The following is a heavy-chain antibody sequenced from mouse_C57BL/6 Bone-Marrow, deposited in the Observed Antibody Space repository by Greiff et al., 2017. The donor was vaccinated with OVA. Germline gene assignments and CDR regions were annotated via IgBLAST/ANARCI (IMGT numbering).Heavy chain of an antibody. V-gene: IGHV14-4*01. CDR3: TTEATVVAPAY. D-gene: IGHD1-1*01. CDR1: GFNIKDDY. Sequence: EVQLQQSGAELVRPGASVKLSCTASGFNIKDDYMHWVKQRPEQGLEWIGWIDPENGDTEYASKFQGKATITADTSSNSAYLQLSSLTSEATAVYYCTTEATVVAPAYWGQGTLVTVSA. CDR2: IDPENGDT. J-gene: IGHJ3*01.